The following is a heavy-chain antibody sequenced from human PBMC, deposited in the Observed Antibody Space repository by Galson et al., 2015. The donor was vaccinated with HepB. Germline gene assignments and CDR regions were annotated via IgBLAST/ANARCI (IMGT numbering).Heavy chain of an antibody. V-gene: IGHV1-18*04. CDR1: GYTFTSYG. CDR2: ISAYNGNT. J-gene: IGHJ6*02. CDR3: ARDSPIQNAYYGMDV. D-gene: IGHD2/OR15-2a*01. Sequence: SVKVSCKASGYTFTSYGISWVRQAPGQGLEWMGWISAYNGNTNYAQKLQGRVTMTTDTSTSTAYMELRSLRSDDTAVYYCARDSPIQNAYYGMDVWGQGTTVTVSS.